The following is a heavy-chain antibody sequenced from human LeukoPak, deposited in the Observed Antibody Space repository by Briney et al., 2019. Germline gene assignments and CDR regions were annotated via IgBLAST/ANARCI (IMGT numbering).Heavy chain of an antibody. CDR2: ISYDGSNK. CDR3: ARTLRRGYSSSWYATSPFDY. D-gene: IGHD6-13*01. V-gene: IGHV3-30-3*01. CDR1: GFTFSSYA. J-gene: IGHJ4*02. Sequence: PGGSLRLSCAASGFTFSSYAMHWVRQAPGKGLEWVAVISYDGSNKHYADSVKGRFTISRDNSKNTLYLQMNSLRAEDTAVYYCARTLRRGYSSSWYATSPFDYWGQGTLVTVSS.